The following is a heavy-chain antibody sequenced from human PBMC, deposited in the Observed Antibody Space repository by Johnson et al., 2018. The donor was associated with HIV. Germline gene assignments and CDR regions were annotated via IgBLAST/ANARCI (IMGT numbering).Heavy chain of an antibody. J-gene: IGHJ3*02. Sequence: QEQLVESGGGVVQPGGSLRLSCAASGFTFSSYAMHWVRQAPGKGLEWVAVISYDGSNTYYADSVTGRFPIPRDNSKNTLYLQMNSLRAEDTALYYCARDRGGYSYGYDSDAFDIWGQGTMVTVSS. D-gene: IGHD5-18*01. V-gene: IGHV3-30*04. CDR3: ARDRGGYSYGYDSDAFDI. CDR1: GFTFSSYA. CDR2: ISYDGSNT.